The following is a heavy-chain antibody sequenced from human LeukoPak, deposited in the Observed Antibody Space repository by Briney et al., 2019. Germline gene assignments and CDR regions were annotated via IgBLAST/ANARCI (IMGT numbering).Heavy chain of an antibody. CDR1: GGSISSSSYY. Sequence: SETLSLTCTVSGGSISSSSYYWGWIRQPPGKGLGWIGSIYYSGSTYYNPSLKSRVTISVDTSKNQFSLKLSSVTAADTAVYYCARAIYCSSTSCHLSGWFDPWGQGTLVTVSS. CDR3: ARAIYCSSTSCHLSGWFDP. CDR2: IYYSGST. J-gene: IGHJ5*02. D-gene: IGHD2-2*01. V-gene: IGHV4-39*01.